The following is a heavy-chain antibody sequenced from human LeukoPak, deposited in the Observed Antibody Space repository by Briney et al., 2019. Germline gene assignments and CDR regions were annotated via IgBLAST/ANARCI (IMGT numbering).Heavy chain of an antibody. Sequence: GGSLRLSCAASGFTFSNYAMHWVRQAPGKGLEWVAFLRYDGSNKYYADSVKGRFTVSRDNSKNTLYLQMNSLRAEDTAVYYCASSGWSFTALDPWGQGTLVTVSS. CDR2: LRYDGSNK. J-gene: IGHJ5*02. V-gene: IGHV3-30*02. CDR1: GFTFSNYA. D-gene: IGHD6-19*01. CDR3: ASSGWSFTALDP.